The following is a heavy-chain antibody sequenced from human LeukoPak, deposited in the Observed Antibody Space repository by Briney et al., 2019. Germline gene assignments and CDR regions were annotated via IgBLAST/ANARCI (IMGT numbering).Heavy chain of an antibody. CDR3: ARLPYYYDNSGFRDYHYYMDV. Sequence: SETLSLTCTVSGDSISRYYWTWIRQPPGKGLEWIGYTFYSGSTTYNPSLKSRITISVDTSKNQFSLKLRSVTAAATAVYYCARLPYYYDNSGFRDYHYYMDVWGKGTTVNVFS. J-gene: IGHJ6*03. D-gene: IGHD3-22*01. V-gene: IGHV4-59*08. CDR1: GDSISRYY. CDR2: TFYSGST.